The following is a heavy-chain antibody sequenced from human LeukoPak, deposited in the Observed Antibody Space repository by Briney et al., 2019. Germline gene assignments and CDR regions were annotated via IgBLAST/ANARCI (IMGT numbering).Heavy chain of an antibody. Sequence: GGSLRLSCAASGITFSSYGMHWVRQAPGKGLEWVAFIRYDGSNKYYADSVKGRFTISRDNSKNTLYLQMNSLRAEDTAVYYCAKAPKLRYDAFDIWGQGTMVTVSS. CDR2: IRYDGSNK. D-gene: IGHD6-6*01. CDR3: AKAPKLRYDAFDI. J-gene: IGHJ3*02. CDR1: GITFSSYG. V-gene: IGHV3-30*02.